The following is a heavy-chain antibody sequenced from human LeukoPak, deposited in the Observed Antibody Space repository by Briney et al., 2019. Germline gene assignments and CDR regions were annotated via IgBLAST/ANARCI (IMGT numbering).Heavy chain of an antibody. V-gene: IGHV4-61*02. D-gene: IGHD2-21*02. CDR1: GGSISSGSYY. Sequence: SETLSLTCTVSGGSISSGSYYSSWIRQPAGKGLEWIGRIYTSGSTNYNPSLKSRVTISVDTSKNQFSLKLSSVTAADTAMYYCARERGAYCGGDCYANWFDPWGQGTLVTVSS. J-gene: IGHJ5*02. CDR3: ARERGAYCGGDCYANWFDP. CDR2: IYTSGST.